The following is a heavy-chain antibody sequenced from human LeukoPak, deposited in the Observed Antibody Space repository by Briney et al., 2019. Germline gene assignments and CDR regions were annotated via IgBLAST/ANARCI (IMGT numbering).Heavy chain of an antibody. D-gene: IGHD1-26*01. Sequence: PSETLSLTCTVSGGSISSYYWSWIRQPAGKGLEWIGRIYTSGSTNYNPSLKSRVTMSVDTSKNQFSLKLSSVTAADTAVYYCARDRPPQHEWEPPLENWFDPWGQGTLVTVSS. V-gene: IGHV4-4*07. CDR3: ARDRPPQHEWEPPLENWFDP. CDR1: GGSISSYY. J-gene: IGHJ5*02. CDR2: IYTSGST.